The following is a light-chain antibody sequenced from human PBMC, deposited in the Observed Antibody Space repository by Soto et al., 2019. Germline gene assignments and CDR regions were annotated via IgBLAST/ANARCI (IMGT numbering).Light chain of an antibody. Sequence: EIILTQSPDTQSVSPGERATLSCRASQTVSSKYLAWCQQRPGQAPRLLMYGASTRAAGIPDRFSGSGSGTDFTLTITRLETEDSAVYVCQQYTGPTTTFGQGTRLEIK. CDR2: GAS. V-gene: IGKV3-20*01. CDR1: QTVSSKY. J-gene: IGKJ5*01. CDR3: QQYTGPTTT.